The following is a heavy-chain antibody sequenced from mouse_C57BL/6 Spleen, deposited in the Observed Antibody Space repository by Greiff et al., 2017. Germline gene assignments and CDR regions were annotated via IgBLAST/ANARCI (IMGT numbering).Heavy chain of an antibody. D-gene: IGHD1-1*01. CDR2: ISSGGSYT. V-gene: IGHV5-6*01. Sequence: EVKLVESGGDLVKPGGSLKLSCAASGFTFSSYGMSWVRQTPDKRLEWVATISSGGSYTYYPDSVKGRFTISRDNANNTLYLQMSSLKSEDTAMYYCARHEGPYYGSSPYFDYWGQGTTLTVSS. J-gene: IGHJ2*01. CDR1: GFTFSSYG. CDR3: ARHEGPYYGSSPYFDY.